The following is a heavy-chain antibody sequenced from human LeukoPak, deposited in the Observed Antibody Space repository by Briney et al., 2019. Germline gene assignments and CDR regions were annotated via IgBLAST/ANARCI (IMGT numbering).Heavy chain of an antibody. Sequence: GGSLRLSCAASGFTFSSHGMSWVRQAPGQGLEWVSVISGSGVSTYYADSVKGRFTISRDNAKNSLYLQMNSLRGEDTALYYCARGGLIQRHAFDIWGQGTMVTVSS. CDR2: ISGSGVST. CDR3: ARGGLIQRHAFDI. CDR1: GFTFSSHG. V-gene: IGHV3-23*01. J-gene: IGHJ3*02. D-gene: IGHD1-1*01.